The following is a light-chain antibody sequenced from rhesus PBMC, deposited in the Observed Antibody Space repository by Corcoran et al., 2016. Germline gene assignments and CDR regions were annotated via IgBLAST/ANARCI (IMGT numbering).Light chain of an antibody. Sequence: DIQMTQSPSALSASVGDRVTISCRASQNIYGNLAWYQQKPGKAPKLLIYAASSLQTGIPSRFSGSGSGTDFTLTISSLQPEDSAAYYCQHYYDSPLTFGGGTKVELK. CDR1: QNIYGN. CDR3: QHYYDSPLT. V-gene: IGKV1S8*01. J-gene: IGKJ4*01. CDR2: AAS.